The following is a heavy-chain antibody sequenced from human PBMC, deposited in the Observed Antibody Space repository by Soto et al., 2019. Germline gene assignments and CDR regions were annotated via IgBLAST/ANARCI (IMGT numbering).Heavy chain of an antibody. V-gene: IGHV3-7*01. CDR2: IKQDGSEK. Sequence: EVQVVESGGGLVQPGGSLRLSCEASGFTFSSYWMTWVRQAPGKGLEWVANIKQDGSEKYYVDSGKGRLTISRDNAKNSLYLQMTSQRAEDTAVYSGASAGSNYLASGSYLPYYIDVWGKGTTVTVSS. D-gene: IGHD3-10*01. CDR3: ASAGSNYLASGSYLPYYIDV. J-gene: IGHJ6*03. CDR1: GFTFSSYW.